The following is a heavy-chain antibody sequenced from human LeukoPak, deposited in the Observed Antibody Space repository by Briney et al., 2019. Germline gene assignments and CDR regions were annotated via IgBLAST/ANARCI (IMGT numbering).Heavy chain of an antibody. CDR1: GFIFSGYA. CDR3: ARGTGEVTAGYY. D-gene: IGHD3-16*01. Sequence: PGGSLRLSCAASGFIFSGYAMTWVRQAPGKGLEWVSAISGSGGSTYYADSVKGRFTISRDNSKNTLFLQMNSLRVEDTAVYYCARGTGEVTAGYYWGQGTLVTVSS. CDR2: ISGSGGST. J-gene: IGHJ4*02. V-gene: IGHV3-23*01.